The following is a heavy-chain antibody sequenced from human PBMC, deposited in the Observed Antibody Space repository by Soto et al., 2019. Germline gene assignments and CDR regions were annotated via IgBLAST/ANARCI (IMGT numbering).Heavy chain of an antibody. J-gene: IGHJ2*01. Sequence: EVQLLESGGGLVQPGGSLRLSCGGSGFTFSRHGMTWVRQAPGKGLEWVSSISGDGYTTYYADYVRGRFTISRDNSKDTVYVQMNRLRDEETAVYYCAREASVPSVGEFWYFELWGRGTQVTVFS. V-gene: IGHV3-23*01. CDR2: ISGDGYTT. CDR1: GFTFSRHG. CDR3: AREASVPSVGEFWYFEL. D-gene: IGHD3-10*01.